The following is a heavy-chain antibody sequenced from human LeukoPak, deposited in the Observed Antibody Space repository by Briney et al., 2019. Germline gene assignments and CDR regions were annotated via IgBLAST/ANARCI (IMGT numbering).Heavy chain of an antibody. J-gene: IGHJ6*02. CDR2: INPAGDT. V-gene: IGHV3-13*04. D-gene: IGHD2-15*01. CDR3: ARGDCSGGSCSSMDV. CDR1: GFTFSTYD. Sequence: GGSLRLSCAASGFTFSTYDMHWVRQATGKGLEWVSGINPAGDTYYPGSVKGRFTISREDAKNSFYLQMNSLKVGDTAVYYCARGDCSGGSCSSMDVWGQGTTVTVSS.